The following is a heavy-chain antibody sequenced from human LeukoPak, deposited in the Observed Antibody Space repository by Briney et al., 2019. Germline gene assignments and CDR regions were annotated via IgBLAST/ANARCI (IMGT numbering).Heavy chain of an antibody. V-gene: IGHV4-59*11. Sequence: SETLSLTCTVSGGSMTTHHWNWIRQTPGKGLEWIGYVFDSWRTKESPSLKSRVTLSADTSKNQLSLRLSSVTAADTAVYYCTTIKRGNIFGYFDFWGQGILVTVSS. CDR1: GGSMTTHH. CDR3: TTIKRGNIFGYFDF. CDR2: VFDSWRT. J-gene: IGHJ4*02. D-gene: IGHD5-18*01.